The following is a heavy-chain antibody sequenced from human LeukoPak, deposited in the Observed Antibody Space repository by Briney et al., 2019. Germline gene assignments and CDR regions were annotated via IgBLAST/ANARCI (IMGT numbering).Heavy chain of an antibody. J-gene: IGHJ6*03. V-gene: IGHV3-7*01. CDR1: GFTFSSYW. CDR3: ARDRGYSGYDFYYYYYMDV. CDR2: IKQDGSEK. D-gene: IGHD5-12*01. Sequence: GGSLRLSCAASGFTFSSYWMSWVRQAPGKGLEWVANIKQDGSEKYYVDSVKGRFTISRDNAKNSLYLQMNSLRAEDTAVYYCARDRGYSGYDFYYYYYMDVWGKGTTVTVSS.